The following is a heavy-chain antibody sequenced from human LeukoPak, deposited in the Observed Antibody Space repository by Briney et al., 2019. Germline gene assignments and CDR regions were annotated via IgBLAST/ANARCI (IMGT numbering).Heavy chain of an antibody. CDR1: GGSVTTYY. Sequence: SETLSLTCTVSGGSVTTYYWSWIRQPPGKGLEWIGYIYYSGTTNYNPSLKSRVTMSLDTSKNQFSLKLTSVTAAGTAVYYCAKPHTTGWYFNHWGQGTLVTVSS. CDR3: AKPHTTGWYFNH. V-gene: IGHV4-59*02. J-gene: IGHJ4*02. CDR2: IYYSGTT. D-gene: IGHD6-19*01.